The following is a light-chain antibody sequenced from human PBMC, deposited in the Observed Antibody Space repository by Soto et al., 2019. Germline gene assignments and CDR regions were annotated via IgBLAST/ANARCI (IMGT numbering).Light chain of an antibody. CDR3: SSYTSSSPPYV. Sequence: QSVLTQPVSVSGSPGQSITISCTGTSSDVGGYNYVSWYQQHPGKAPKLMIYDVSNRPSGVSNRFSGSKSGNTASLTISGLQAEDEADYYCSSYTSSSPPYVFGTGTKVTVL. CDR1: SSDVGGYNY. CDR2: DVS. J-gene: IGLJ1*01. V-gene: IGLV2-14*01.